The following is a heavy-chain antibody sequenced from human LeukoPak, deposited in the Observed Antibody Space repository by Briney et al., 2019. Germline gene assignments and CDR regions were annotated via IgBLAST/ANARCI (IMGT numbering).Heavy chain of an antibody. V-gene: IGHV3-23*01. D-gene: IGHD6-13*01. CDR1: GFTFSSYA. CDR2: ISGSGDIT. Sequence: GGSLRLSCAASGFTFSSYAMSWVRQAPGKGLEWVSGISGSGDITYYAQSVKGRFTISRDNAKNSLYLQMNSLRAEDTAVYYCARVGSIAAAGTPDYWGQGTLVTVSS. CDR3: ARVGSIAAAGTPDY. J-gene: IGHJ4*02.